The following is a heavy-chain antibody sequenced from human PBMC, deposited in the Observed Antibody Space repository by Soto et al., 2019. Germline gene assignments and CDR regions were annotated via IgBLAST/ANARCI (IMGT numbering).Heavy chain of an antibody. CDR2: ISGSGGST. CDR3: AKDSGKYYYDSSGYKPEAFDI. D-gene: IGHD3-22*01. CDR1: GFTFSSYA. Sequence: GGSLRLSCAASGFTFSSYAMSWVRQAPGKGLEWVSAISGSGGSTYYADSVKGRFTISRDNSKNTLYLQMNSLRAEDTDVYYWAKDSGKYYYDSSGYKPEAFDIWGQGTMVTVSS. J-gene: IGHJ3*02. V-gene: IGHV3-23*01.